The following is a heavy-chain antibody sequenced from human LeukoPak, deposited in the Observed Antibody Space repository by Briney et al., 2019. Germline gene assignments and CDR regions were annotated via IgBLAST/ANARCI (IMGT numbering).Heavy chain of an antibody. CDR1: GFTFSSYG. J-gene: IGHJ4*02. Sequence: SGGSLRLSCAGSGFTFSSYGMHWVRQAPGKGLEWVSYISSSGGTISYADSVKGRFTISRDNAKKSLYLQMNSLRAEDTAVYYCARDGIAAAGTEGYYFDSWGQGTLVTVSS. V-gene: IGHV3-48*04. CDR3: ARDGIAAAGTEGYYFDS. D-gene: IGHD6-13*01. CDR2: ISSSGGTI.